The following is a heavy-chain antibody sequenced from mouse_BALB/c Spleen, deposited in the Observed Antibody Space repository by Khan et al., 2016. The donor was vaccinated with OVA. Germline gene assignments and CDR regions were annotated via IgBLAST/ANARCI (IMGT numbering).Heavy chain of an antibody. CDR1: GYTFTTYW. V-gene: IGHV1-7*01. CDR3: TRDRIDY. CDR2: INPTSGYT. J-gene: IGHJ2*01. Sequence: QIQFVQSGAELAKPGASVKMSCKASGYTFTTYWMHWVKQRPGQGLQWIGYINPTSGYTDYNAKFKDRATLSADKSSSTAYMQLSSLTSEDSAVYYCTRDRIDYWGQGTTLTVSS.